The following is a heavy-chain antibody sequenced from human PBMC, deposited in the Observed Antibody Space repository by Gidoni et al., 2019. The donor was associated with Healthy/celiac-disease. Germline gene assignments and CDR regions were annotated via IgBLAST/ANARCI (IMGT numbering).Heavy chain of an antibody. J-gene: IGHJ5*02. V-gene: IGHV6-1*01. CDR3: ARAEIAVAAWVWFDP. CDR1: GDRAYSNSAA. Sequence: QVQLQQSGPGLVKPSQTPSLTCAISGDRAYSNSAAWNWIRQSPSRGIEWLGRTYYRSKWYNDYAVSVKSRITINPDTSKNQFSLQLNSVTPEDTAVYYCARAEIAVAAWVWFDPLGQGTLVTVSS. CDR2: TYYRSKWYN. D-gene: IGHD6-19*01.